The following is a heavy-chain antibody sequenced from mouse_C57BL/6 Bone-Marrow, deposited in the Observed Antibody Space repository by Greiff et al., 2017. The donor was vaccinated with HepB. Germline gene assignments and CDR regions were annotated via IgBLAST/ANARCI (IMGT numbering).Heavy chain of an antibody. CDR3: TTFITTVVAHFDY. CDR1: GFNIKDDY. V-gene: IGHV14-4*01. D-gene: IGHD1-1*01. Sequence: DVQLVESGAELVRPGASVKLSCTASGFNIKDDYMHWVKQRPEQGLEWIGWIDPENGDTEYASKFQGKATITADTSSNTAYLQLSSLTSEDTAVYYCTTFITTVVAHFDYWGQGTTLTVSS. CDR2: IDPENGDT. J-gene: IGHJ2*01.